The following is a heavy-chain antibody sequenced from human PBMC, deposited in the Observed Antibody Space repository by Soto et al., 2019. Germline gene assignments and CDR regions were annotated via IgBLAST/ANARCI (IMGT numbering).Heavy chain of an antibody. V-gene: IGHV2-5*01. CDR1: RLSLSTSGVG. Sequence: SGPTLVNPTQTLTLTCTFSRLSLSTSGVGVGWIRQPPGKALEWLALIYWNDDKRYSPSLKSRLTITKDTSKNQVVLTMTNMDPVDTATYYCVCSYDSSGYLDYWGQGTLVTVSS. CDR3: VCSYDSSGYLDY. CDR2: IYWNDDK. J-gene: IGHJ4*02. D-gene: IGHD3-22*01.